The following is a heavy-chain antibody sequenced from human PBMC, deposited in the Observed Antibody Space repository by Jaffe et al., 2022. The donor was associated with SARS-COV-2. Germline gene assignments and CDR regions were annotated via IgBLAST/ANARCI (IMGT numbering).Heavy chain of an antibody. CDR3: ARSKVWGTAMGHYPFDY. CDR1: GGTFSSYA. V-gene: IGHV1-69*01. CDR2: IIPIFGTA. Sequence: QVQLVQSGAEVKKPGSSVKVSCKASGGTFSSYAISWVRQAPGQGLEWMGGIIPIFGTANYAQKFQGRVTITADESTSTAYMELSSLRSEDTAVYYCARSKVWGTAMGHYPFDYWGQGTLVTVSS. J-gene: IGHJ4*02. D-gene: IGHD5-18*01.